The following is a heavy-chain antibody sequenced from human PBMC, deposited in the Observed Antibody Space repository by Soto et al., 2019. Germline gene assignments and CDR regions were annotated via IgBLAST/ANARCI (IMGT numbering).Heavy chain of an antibody. D-gene: IGHD5-18*01. CDR2: INPSGGST. V-gene: IGHV1-46*01. CDR1: GYTFTSYY. J-gene: IGHJ4*02. Sequence: ASVNVSCKSSGYTFTSYYIHWVRQAPGQGLEWMGIINPSGGSTSYAQKFQGRVTMTRDTSTSTVYMELSSLRSEDTAVYYCARGGYSYGHFDYWGQGTLVTVSS. CDR3: ARGGYSYGHFDY.